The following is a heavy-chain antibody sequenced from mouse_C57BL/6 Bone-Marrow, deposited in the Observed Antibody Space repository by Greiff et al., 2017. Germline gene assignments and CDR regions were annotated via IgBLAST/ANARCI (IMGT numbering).Heavy chain of an antibody. J-gene: IGHJ1*03. V-gene: IGHV1-62-2*01. Sequence: VQLQQSGAELVKPGASVKLSCKASGYTFTEYTIHWVKQRSGQGLEWIGWFYPGSGSIKYNEKFKDKATLTADKSSSTVYMELSRLTSEDSAVYFCARHEDPNYYGSPHWYFDVWGTGTTVTVSS. D-gene: IGHD1-1*01. CDR3: ARHEDPNYYGSPHWYFDV. CDR1: GYTFTEYT. CDR2: FYPGSGSI.